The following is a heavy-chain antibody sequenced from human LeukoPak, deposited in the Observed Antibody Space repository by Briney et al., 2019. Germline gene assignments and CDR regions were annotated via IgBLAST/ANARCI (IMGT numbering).Heavy chain of an antibody. Sequence: PGGSLRLSCAASGFTFSSYWMSWIRQAPGKGLEWVAFIRFDGKNKYYADSVKGRFTISRDNSENTLYLQMNSLRAEDTAVYYCARGDYNALDAFDIWGQGTMVTVSS. J-gene: IGHJ3*02. CDR3: ARGDYNALDAFDI. V-gene: IGHV3-30*02. D-gene: IGHD1-14*01. CDR1: GFTFSSYW. CDR2: IRFDGKNK.